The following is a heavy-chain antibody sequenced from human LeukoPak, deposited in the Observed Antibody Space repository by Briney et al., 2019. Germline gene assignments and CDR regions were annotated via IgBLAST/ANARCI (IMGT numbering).Heavy chain of an antibody. Sequence: GESLKISRQGSRYSFTNYSISWVRQMPGKGLQWMGSIYPGDSETRYSPSFQGQVTISADKSISTAYLQWSSLTASDTAMYYCAVSPHIVYSCYFDFWGQGTLVTVSS. CDR3: AVSPHIVYSCYFDF. CDR2: IYPGDSET. V-gene: IGHV5-51*01. CDR1: RYSFTNYS. J-gene: IGHJ4*02. D-gene: IGHD5/OR15-5a*01.